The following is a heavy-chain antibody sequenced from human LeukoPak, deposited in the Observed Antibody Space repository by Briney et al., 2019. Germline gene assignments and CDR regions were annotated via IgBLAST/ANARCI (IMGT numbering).Heavy chain of an antibody. CDR3: ARVLYYDFWSGYYKYNWFDP. J-gene: IGHJ5*02. CDR1: GGSISSHY. D-gene: IGHD3-3*01. Sequence: SETLSLTCTVSGGSISSHYWSWIRQPPGKGLEWIGYIYYSGSTNYNPSLKSRVTISVDTSKNQFSLKLSSVTAAGTAVYYCARVLYYDFWSGYYKYNWFDPWGQGTLVTVSS. V-gene: IGHV4-59*11. CDR2: IYYSGST.